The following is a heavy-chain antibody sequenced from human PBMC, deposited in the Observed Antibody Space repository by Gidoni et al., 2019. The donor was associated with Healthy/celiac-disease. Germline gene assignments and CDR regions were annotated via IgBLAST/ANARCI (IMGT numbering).Heavy chain of an antibody. J-gene: IGHJ4*02. CDR2: MTSDGSST. Sequence: EVQLVESGGGLVQPGGYLRLSCADSALTFSSYWMHWVRQAAGKVLVWVSRMTSDGSSTSYADSVKGRFTISRDNAKNTLYLQMNSLRAEDTAVYYCAGGLVPFDYWGQGTLVTVSS. V-gene: IGHV3-74*01. CDR1: ALTFSSYW. CDR3: AGGLVPFDY. D-gene: IGHD6-6*01.